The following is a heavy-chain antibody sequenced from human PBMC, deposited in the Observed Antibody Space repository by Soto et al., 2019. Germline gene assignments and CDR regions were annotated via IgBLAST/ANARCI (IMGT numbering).Heavy chain of an antibody. D-gene: IGHD5-18*01. CDR2: IHTSGST. CDR3: TRWNRYGLDY. Sequence: PSETLSLTCNVSGGSISGYYWNWIRQPAGKGLEWIGRIHTSGSTNYNPALKSRVTMSVDTSKNQFSLKLSSVTAADTAVFYCTRWNRYGLDYWGQGTLVTVSS. J-gene: IGHJ4*02. V-gene: IGHV4-4*07. CDR1: GGSISGYY.